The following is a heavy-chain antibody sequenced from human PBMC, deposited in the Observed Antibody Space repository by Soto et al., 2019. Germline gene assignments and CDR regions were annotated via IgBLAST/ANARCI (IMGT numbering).Heavy chain of an antibody. CDR1: GFTYDDYD. J-gene: IGHJ4*02. CDR2: ISWNSGRT. D-gene: IGHD1-26*01. V-gene: IGHV3-9*01. CDR3: AKGRGGSYGGDSFDY. Sequence: EVQLVESGGGLVQPGRSLRLSCAASGFTYDDYDMHWVRQAPGKGLEWVSAISWNSGRTAYADSVKGRFTISRDNAKNSLELQRNSLRAEDTALYQCAKGRGGSYGGDSFDYWGQGTLVTVSS.